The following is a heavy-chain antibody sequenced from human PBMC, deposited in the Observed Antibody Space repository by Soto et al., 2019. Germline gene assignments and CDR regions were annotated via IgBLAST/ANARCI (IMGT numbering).Heavy chain of an antibody. CDR3: GRVLVGASVYRGSDP. CDR1: AGSISGTSYY. Sequence: PSETLSLTCTVSAGSISGTSYYWGWIRQPPGRGLEWIGNIDYSGGTSSNPSLKSRVTISKETSKYQCSLILPPVTAADTPLYYCGRVLVGASVYRGSDPWGRGTLVTAPQ. CDR2: IDYSGGT. J-gene: IGHJ5*02. V-gene: IGHV4-39*01. D-gene: IGHD2-15*01.